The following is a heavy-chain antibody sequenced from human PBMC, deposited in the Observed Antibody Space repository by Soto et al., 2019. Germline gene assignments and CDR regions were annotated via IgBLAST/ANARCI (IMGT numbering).Heavy chain of an antibody. J-gene: IGHJ4*02. CDR1: GDTFGRNA. V-gene: IGHV1-69*06. CDR3: TKDGDSADYGY. CDR2: IIPMFPTT. Sequence: QVHLVQSGPEVKRPGSSVKVSCKASGDTFGRNAIHWVRQAPGQGLEWMGGIIPMFPTTNYAQKFKGRLTMSADKSTGTAYMEMTSLRSEDTAVYYCTKDGDSADYGYWGQVTLVTVSS. D-gene: IGHD2-21*01.